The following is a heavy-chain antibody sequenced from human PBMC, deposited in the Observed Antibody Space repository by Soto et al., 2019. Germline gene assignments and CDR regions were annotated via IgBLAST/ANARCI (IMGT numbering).Heavy chain of an antibody. V-gene: IGHV3-21*01. CDR3: ARDMWAGRPTSSQVWDRIAVAGTHRRGEDAFDI. Sequence: GGSLRLSCAASGFTFSSYSMNWVRQAPGKGLEWVSSISSSSSYIYYADSVKGRFTISRDNAKNSLYLQMNSLRAEDTAVYYCARDMWAGRPTSSQVWDRIAVAGTHRRGEDAFDIWGQGTMVTVSS. J-gene: IGHJ3*02. CDR1: GFTFSSYS. CDR2: ISSSSSYI. D-gene: IGHD6-19*01.